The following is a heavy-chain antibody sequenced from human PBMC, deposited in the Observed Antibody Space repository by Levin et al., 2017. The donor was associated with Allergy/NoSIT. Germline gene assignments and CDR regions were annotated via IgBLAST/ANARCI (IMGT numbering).Heavy chain of an antibody. D-gene: IGHD4-11*01. CDR2: ISSRSSNI. V-gene: IGHV3-21*01. J-gene: IGHJ4*02. CDR1: GFTFSNYS. CDR3: ARDSTAVSSDY. Sequence: LGESLKISCAASGFTFSNYSMNWVRQAPGKGLEWVSSISSRSSNIYYADSVKGRFTISRDNAKNSLYLQMNSLRAEDTAVYYCARDSTAVSSDYWGQGTLVTVSS.